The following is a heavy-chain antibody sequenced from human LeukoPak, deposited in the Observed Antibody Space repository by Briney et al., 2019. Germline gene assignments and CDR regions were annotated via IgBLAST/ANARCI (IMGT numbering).Heavy chain of an antibody. J-gene: IGHJ4*02. CDR1: GFTFSSYA. CDR2: ISGSGGST. D-gene: IGHD4-17*01. CDR3: AKAEGMTTVKIFGY. Sequence: GGSLSLSCAASGFTFSSYAMSWVRQAPGKGLEWVSAISGSGGSTYYADSVKGRFTISRDNSKNTLYLQMNSLRAEDTAVYYCAKAEGMTTVKIFGYWGQGTLVTVSS. V-gene: IGHV3-23*01.